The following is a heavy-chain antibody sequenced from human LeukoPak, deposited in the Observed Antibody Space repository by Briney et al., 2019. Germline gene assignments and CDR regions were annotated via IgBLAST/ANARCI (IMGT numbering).Heavy chain of an antibody. V-gene: IGHV4-34*01. CDR2: INHSGTT. D-gene: IGHD3-9*01. J-gene: IGHJ4*01. CDR3: AILGTYYDILTGYLCDY. CDR1: GGSFSSYY. Sequence: SETLSLTCAVYGGSFSSYYCSWIRQPPGKGLEWIGEINHSGTTNYNPSLKSRVTISVDTSKNQFSLKLSSVTAADTAVYYCAILGTYYDILTGYLCDYWGHGTLVTVSS.